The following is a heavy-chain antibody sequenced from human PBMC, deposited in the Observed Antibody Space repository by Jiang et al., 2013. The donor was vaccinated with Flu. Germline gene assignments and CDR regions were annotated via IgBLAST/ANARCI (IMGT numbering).Heavy chain of an antibody. V-gene: IGHV4-59*01. D-gene: IGHD6-19*01. CDR2: GYYSGIT. CDR3: ARGPLGYSSGWYGY. CDR1: GGSFSSYY. Sequence: ELLKPSETLVVNCTITGGSFSSYYWAWIRQPPGKGLEWIGYGYYSGITNYNPSLKSRVTISVDTSRNQFSLRLASVTAADTAVYYCARGPLGYSSGWYGYWGQGNPGHRLL. J-gene: IGHJ4*02.